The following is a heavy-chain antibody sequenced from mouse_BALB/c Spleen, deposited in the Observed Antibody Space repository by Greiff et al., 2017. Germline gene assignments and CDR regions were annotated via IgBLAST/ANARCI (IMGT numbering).Heavy chain of an antibody. CDR2: ISSGGST. J-gene: IGHJ1*01. CDR1: GFTFSSYT. CDR3: ARDPLSVYLDV. Sequence: EVMLVESGGGLVKPGGSLKLSCAASGFTFSSYTMSWVRQTPEKRLEWVATISSGGSTYYPDSVKGRFTISRDNAKNTLYLQMSSLKSEDTAMYYCARDPLSVYLDVWGAGTTVTVPS. V-gene: IGHV5-6-4*01.